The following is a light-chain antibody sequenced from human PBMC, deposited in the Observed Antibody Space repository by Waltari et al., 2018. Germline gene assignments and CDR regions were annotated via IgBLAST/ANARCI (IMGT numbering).Light chain of an antibody. J-gene: IGLJ2*01. V-gene: IGLV1-40*01. CDR2: GNS. CDR1: SSNIGAGFD. Sequence: QSVLTQPPSLSGAPGQRVTISCTGSSSNIGAGFDVHWFQHLPGAAPKLLIYGNSNRPSGVPDRFSGSKSGTSASLASTGLQAEDEADYYCQSYDSSPSAWVFGGGTKLTVL. CDR3: QSYDSSPSAWV.